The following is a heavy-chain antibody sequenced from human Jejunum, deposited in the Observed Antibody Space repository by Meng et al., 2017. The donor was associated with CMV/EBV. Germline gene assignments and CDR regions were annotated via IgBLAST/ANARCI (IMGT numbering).Heavy chain of an antibody. D-gene: IGHD1-14*01. J-gene: IGHJ5*02. CDR3: ARGLTTSFANS. CDR1: GFLFSADT. Sequence: SCASSGFLFSADTVNWVRRAPGRGLGWISSINSNADYIYYAASVRGRFTISRDNAGNSVFLQMNNLRADDTAVYFCARGLTTSFANSWGQGTLVTVSS. CDR2: INSNADYI. V-gene: IGHV3-21*01.